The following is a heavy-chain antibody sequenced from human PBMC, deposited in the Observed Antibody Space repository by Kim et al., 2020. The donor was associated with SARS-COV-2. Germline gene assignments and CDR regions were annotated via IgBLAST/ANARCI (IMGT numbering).Heavy chain of an antibody. V-gene: IGHV4-38-2*02. J-gene: IGHJ6*02. D-gene: IGHD2-2*01. Sequence: SETLSLTCTVSGYSISSGYYWGWIRQPPGKGLEWIGSIYHSGSTYYNPSLKSRVTISVDTSKNQFSLKLSSVTAADTAVYYCARDTEIVVVPAAMYYYYGMDVWGQGTTVTVSS. CDR2: IYHSGST. CDR1: GYSISSGYY. CDR3: ARDTEIVVVPAAMYYYYGMDV.